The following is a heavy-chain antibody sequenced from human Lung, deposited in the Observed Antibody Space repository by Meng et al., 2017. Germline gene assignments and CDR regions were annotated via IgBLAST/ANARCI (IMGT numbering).Heavy chain of an antibody. CDR3: TNDRLNH. J-gene: IGHJ1*01. CDR1: GFTFTDHW. V-gene: IGHV3-74*01. D-gene: IGHD1-1*01. CDR2: INRDGTKP. Sequence: EVQLVESGGGLVPPGGSLRLSCAASGFTFTDHWMHWVRQGPGKGLVWVSRINRDGTKPTYADSVKRRFTISRDNAKNTLYLQMNNLRAEDTAFYYCTNDRLNHWGQGALVTVSS.